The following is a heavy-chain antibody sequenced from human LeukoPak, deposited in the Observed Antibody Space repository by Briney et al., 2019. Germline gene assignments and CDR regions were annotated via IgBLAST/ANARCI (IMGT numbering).Heavy chain of an antibody. J-gene: IGHJ5*01. Sequence: SETLSLTCTVSGGSISSYYWSWIRQPPGKGLEWIGYIYTSESTNYNPSLKSRVTISVDTSKNQFSLKLSSVTAADTAVYYCARRVGASRWFDSWGQGTLVTVAS. CDR1: GGSISSYY. CDR2: IYTSEST. D-gene: IGHD1-26*01. CDR3: ARRVGASRWFDS. V-gene: IGHV4-4*09.